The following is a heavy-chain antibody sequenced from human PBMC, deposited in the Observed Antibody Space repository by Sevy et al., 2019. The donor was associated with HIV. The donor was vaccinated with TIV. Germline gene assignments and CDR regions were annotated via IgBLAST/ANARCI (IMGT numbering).Heavy chain of an antibody. J-gene: IGHJ4*02. CDR1: GFTFSSYG. Sequence: GGSLRLSCAASGFTFSSYGMHWVRQAPGKGLEWVAVISYDGSNKYYADSVKGRFTISRDNSKNTLYLQMNSLRAEDTAVYYCAKDYYYGSGSYFDYWGQGTLVTVSS. D-gene: IGHD3-10*01. V-gene: IGHV3-30*18. CDR3: AKDYYYGSGSYFDY. CDR2: ISYDGSNK.